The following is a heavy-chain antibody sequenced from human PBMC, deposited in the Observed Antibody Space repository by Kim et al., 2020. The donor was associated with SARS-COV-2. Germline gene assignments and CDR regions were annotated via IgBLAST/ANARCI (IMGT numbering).Heavy chain of an antibody. J-gene: IGHJ4*02. D-gene: IGHD6-19*01. V-gene: IGHV3-48*02. CDR3: ARGSAQWLVLDYFDY. Sequence: ASVKGRFTISRYNAQNSVYLQMNSLRDEETAVYYCARGSAQWLVLDYFDYWGQGTLVTVSS.